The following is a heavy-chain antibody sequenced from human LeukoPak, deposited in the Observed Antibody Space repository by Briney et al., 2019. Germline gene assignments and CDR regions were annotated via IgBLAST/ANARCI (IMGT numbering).Heavy chain of an antibody. J-gene: IGHJ4*02. CDR1: GGSFSGYY. V-gene: IGHV4-34*01. Sequence: SETLSLTCAVYGGSFSGYYWSWIRQPPGKGLEWIGEINHSGSTNYNPSLKSRVTISVDTSKNQFSLKLSSVTAADTAVYYCARHTAVTAPFDYWGQGTLVTVSS. D-gene: IGHD4-17*01. CDR3: ARHTAVTAPFDY. CDR2: INHSGST.